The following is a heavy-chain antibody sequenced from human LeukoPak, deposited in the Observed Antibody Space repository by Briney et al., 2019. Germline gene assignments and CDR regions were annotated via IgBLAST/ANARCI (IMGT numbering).Heavy chain of an antibody. CDR2: IYTSGSI. CDR1: GDSISSYY. Sequence: SSETLSLTCTVSGDSISSYYWSWIRQPAGKGLEWIGRIYTSGSITYNPSLKSRVSMSVDTSKNQFSLKLSSVTAADTAVYYCARDSGTTGEVKFDPWGQGTLVTVSS. V-gene: IGHV4-4*07. D-gene: IGHD3-10*01. CDR3: ARDSGTTGEVKFDP. J-gene: IGHJ5*02.